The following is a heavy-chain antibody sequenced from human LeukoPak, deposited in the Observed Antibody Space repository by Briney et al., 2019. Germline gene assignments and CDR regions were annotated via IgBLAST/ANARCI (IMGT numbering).Heavy chain of an antibody. V-gene: IGHV3-9*02. CDR2: ISWNSGSI. CDR3: AKAAGGCSSTSCYYYFDY. CDR1: GFTSDDYA. Sequence: PGGSLRLSCAASGFTSDDYAMHWVRQAPGKGLEWVSGISWNSGSIGYADSVKGRFTISRDNAKNSLYLQMNSLRAEDTALYYCAKAAGGCSSTSCYYYFDYWGQGTLVTVSS. J-gene: IGHJ4*02. D-gene: IGHD2-2*01.